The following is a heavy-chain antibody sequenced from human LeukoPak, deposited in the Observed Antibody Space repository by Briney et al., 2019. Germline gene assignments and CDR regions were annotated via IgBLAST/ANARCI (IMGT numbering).Heavy chain of an antibody. CDR1: GFTFSNAW. V-gene: IGHV3-53*01. CDR2: LYSGGNT. Sequence: GGSLRLSCAASGFTFSNAWMSWVRQAPGKGLEWVSVLYSGGNTYHADSVKGRFTISRDNSKNTLYLQMNSLRAEDTAVYYCAREGASSSFGYWGQGTLVTVSS. J-gene: IGHJ4*02. D-gene: IGHD6-13*01. CDR3: AREGASSSFGY.